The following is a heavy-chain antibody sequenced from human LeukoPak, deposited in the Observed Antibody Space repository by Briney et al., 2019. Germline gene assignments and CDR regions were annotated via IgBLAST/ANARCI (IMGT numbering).Heavy chain of an antibody. CDR2: ISGSGGIT. CDR3: ARVDYGDYGFDY. Sequence: QPGGSLRLSCAASGFTFSIYAMSWVRQAPGKGLEWVSGISGSGGITYYADSVKGRFTISRDNSRNTLHLQMNSLRADDTAVYYCARVDYGDYGFDYWGQGTLVTVSS. J-gene: IGHJ4*02. V-gene: IGHV3-23*01. D-gene: IGHD4-17*01. CDR1: GFTFSIYA.